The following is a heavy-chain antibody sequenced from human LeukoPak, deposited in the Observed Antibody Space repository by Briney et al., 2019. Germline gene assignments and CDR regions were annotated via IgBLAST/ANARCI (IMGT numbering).Heavy chain of an antibody. Sequence: PGGSLRLSCAASGFRFSDSYMSWLRQAPGKGLEWLSLISDNSIYTNNADSVKGRFTISRDNAKNSLYLQMNSLTADDTAVYYCAREFWGAFDIWGQGTMVTVSP. CDR1: GFRFSDSY. CDR3: AREFWGAFDI. D-gene: IGHD3-16*01. J-gene: IGHJ3*02. V-gene: IGHV3-11*06. CDR2: ISDNSIYT.